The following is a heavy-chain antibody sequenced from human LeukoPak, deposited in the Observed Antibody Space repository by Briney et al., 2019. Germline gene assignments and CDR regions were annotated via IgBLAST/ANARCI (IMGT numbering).Heavy chain of an antibody. Sequence: GGSLRLSCAASGFTFSSCSMNWVRQAPGKGLEWVSSISSSSSYIYYADSVKGRFTISRDNAKNSLYLQMNSLRAEDTAVYYCARSSPHCSSTSCYNDAFDIWGQGTMVTVSS. J-gene: IGHJ3*02. D-gene: IGHD2-2*02. CDR2: ISSSSSYI. CDR3: ARSSPHCSSTSCYNDAFDI. CDR1: GFTFSSCS. V-gene: IGHV3-21*01.